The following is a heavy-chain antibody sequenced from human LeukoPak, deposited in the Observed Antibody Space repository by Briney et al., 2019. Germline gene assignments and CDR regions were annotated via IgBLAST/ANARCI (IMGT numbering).Heavy chain of an antibody. CDR2: INPNIGVT. J-gene: IGHJ3*01. CDR1: GYTFTGYY. D-gene: IGHD3-10*02. CDR3: AVCSVTGRAFDV. V-gene: IGHV1-2*02. Sequence: ASVKVSCKASGYTFTGYYMHWVRQAPGQGLEWMGWINPNIGVTNYAQKFQGRVTMTRDTSISTAYMELSRLRSDDTAVYYCAVCSVTGRAFDVWGQGTMVTVSS.